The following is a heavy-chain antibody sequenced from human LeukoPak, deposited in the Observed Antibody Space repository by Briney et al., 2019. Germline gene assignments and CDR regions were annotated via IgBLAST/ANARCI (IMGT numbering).Heavy chain of an antibody. CDR1: GFTFSSYW. D-gene: IGHD6-19*01. V-gene: IGHV3-7*01. CDR3: ARDGYSSGWYKHYYGMDV. CDR2: IKQDGSEK. J-gene: IGHJ6*02. Sequence: PGGSLRLSCAASGFTFSSYWMSWVRQAPGKGLEWVANIKQDGSEKYYVDSVKGRFTISRDNAKNSLYLQMNSLRAEDTAVYYCARDGYSSGWYKHYYGMDVWGQGTTVTASS.